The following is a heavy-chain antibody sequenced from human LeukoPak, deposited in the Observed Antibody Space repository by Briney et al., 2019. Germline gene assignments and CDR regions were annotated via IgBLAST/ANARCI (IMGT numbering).Heavy chain of an antibody. V-gene: IGHV3-23*01. CDR2: ISSSGGSI. D-gene: IGHD1-26*01. J-gene: IGHJ4*02. Sequence: GGSLRLSCEASEFTLSSYAMNWVRQAPGKGLEWVSIISSSGGSIYYADSVKGRFTISRDNSKNTLYLQMNSLRAEDTAVYYCAKSKLKDFFEDWGQGILVTVSS. CDR1: EFTLSSYA. CDR3: AKSKLKDFFED.